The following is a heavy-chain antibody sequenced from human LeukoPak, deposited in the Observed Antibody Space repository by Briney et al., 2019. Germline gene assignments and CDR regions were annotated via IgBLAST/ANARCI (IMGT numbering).Heavy chain of an antibody. CDR3: ARDGNYYGGNFY. V-gene: IGHV1-69*13. CDR1: GGTFSSYA. J-gene: IGHJ4*02. CDR2: IIPIFGTA. Sequence: SVKVSCKASGGTFSSYAISWVRQAPGQGLEWIGGIIPIFGTANYAQKFQGRVTITADESTSTAYMELSSLRSEDTAVYYCARDGNYYGGNFYWGQGTLVTVSS. D-gene: IGHD4-23*01.